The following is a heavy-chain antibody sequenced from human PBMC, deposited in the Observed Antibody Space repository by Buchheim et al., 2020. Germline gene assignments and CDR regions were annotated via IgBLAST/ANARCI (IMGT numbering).Heavy chain of an antibody. D-gene: IGHD3-9*01. Sequence: QLQLQESGPGLVKPSETLSLTCTVSGGSISSSSYYWGWIRQPPGKGLEWIGSIYYSGSTYYNPSLKSRVTISVDTSKNQFSLKLSSVTAADTAVYYCARRFPSGDYDILTGWFDYWGQGTL. J-gene: IGHJ4*02. CDR3: ARRFPSGDYDILTGWFDY. V-gene: IGHV4-39*01. CDR2: IYYSGST. CDR1: GGSISSSSYY.